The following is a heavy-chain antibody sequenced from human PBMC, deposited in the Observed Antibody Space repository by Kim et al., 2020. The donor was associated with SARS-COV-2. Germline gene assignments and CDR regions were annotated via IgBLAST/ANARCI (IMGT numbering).Heavy chain of an antibody. Sequence: SETLSLTCTVSGGSISSYYWSWIRQPPGKGLEWIGYIYYSGSTNYNPSLKSRVTISVDTSKNQFSLKLSSVTAADTAVYYCASRLAPDATYYYGSGLYYYGMDFWGQGTTVTVSS. J-gene: IGHJ6*02. D-gene: IGHD3-10*01. CDR1: GGSISSYY. CDR3: ASRLAPDATYYYGSGLYYYGMDF. V-gene: IGHV4-59*13. CDR2: IYYSGST.